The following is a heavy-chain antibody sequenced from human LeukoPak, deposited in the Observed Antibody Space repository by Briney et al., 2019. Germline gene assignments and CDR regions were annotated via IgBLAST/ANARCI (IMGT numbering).Heavy chain of an antibody. D-gene: IGHD6-19*01. CDR1: GFTFSSYG. CDR2: IRYDGSNQ. V-gene: IGHV3-30*02. CDR3: AKDDQWLVLRF. J-gene: IGHJ4*02. Sequence: QAGGPLRLSCAASGFTFSSYGMHWVRQAPGKGLEGVAFIRYDGSNQYYADSVKGRFTISRDNSKNTLYLQMNSLRAEDTAVYYCAKDDQWLVLRFWGQGTLVTVSS.